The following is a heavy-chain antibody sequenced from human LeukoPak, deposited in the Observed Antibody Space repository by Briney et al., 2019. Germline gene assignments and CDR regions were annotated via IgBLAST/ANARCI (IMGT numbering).Heavy chain of an antibody. D-gene: IGHD4-17*01. J-gene: IGHJ4*02. V-gene: IGHV4-30-4*01. CDR1: GGSISSGDYY. Sequence: SETLSLTCTVSGGSISSGDYYWSWIRQPPGKGLEWIGYIYYSGSTYYNPSLKSRVTISVDTSKNQFSLKLSSVTAADTAMYYCARIPPIYGDYSDYWGQGTLVTVSS. CDR3: ARIPPIYGDYSDY. CDR2: IYYSGST.